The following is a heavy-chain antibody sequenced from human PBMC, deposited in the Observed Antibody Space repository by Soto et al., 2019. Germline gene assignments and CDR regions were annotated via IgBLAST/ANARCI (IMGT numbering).Heavy chain of an antibody. Sequence: QVQLVESGGGVVQPGRSLRLSCAASGFTFSSYAMHWVRQAPGKGLEWVAVISYDGSNKYYADSVKGRFTISRDNSKNTLYRQMNSLRAEDTAVYYCAREQGYYDSSGYYPSWGQGTLVTVSS. J-gene: IGHJ4*02. CDR1: GFTFSSYA. D-gene: IGHD3-22*01. CDR3: AREQGYYDSSGYYPS. V-gene: IGHV3-30-3*01. CDR2: ISYDGSNK.